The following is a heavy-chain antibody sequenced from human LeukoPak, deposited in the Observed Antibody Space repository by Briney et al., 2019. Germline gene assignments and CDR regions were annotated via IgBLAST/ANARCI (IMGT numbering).Heavy chain of an antibody. CDR1: GYTFTSYG. CDR3: ARDPDSDCGGDCYSDY. Sequence: ASVKVSCKASGYTFTSYGFTWVRQAPGQGLEWMGWISAYNGNTNYAQKLQGRVTMTTDTSTSTAYMELRSLRSDDTAVYYCARDPDSDCGGDCYSDYWGQGTLVTVSS. J-gene: IGHJ4*02. CDR2: ISAYNGNT. V-gene: IGHV1-18*01. D-gene: IGHD2-21*02.